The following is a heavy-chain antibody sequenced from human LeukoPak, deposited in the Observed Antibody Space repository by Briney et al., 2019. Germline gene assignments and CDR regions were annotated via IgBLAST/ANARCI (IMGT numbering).Heavy chain of an antibody. Sequence: ASVKVSCKASGYTFTGYYMHWVRQAPGQGLEWMGWINPNSGGTNYAQKFRGRVTMTRDTSISTAYMELSRLRSDDTAVYYCARSAAGTTDRPYGMDVWGQGTTVTVSS. V-gene: IGHV1-2*02. J-gene: IGHJ6*02. CDR1: GYTFTGYY. CDR3: ARSAAGTTDRPYGMDV. D-gene: IGHD6-13*01. CDR2: INPNSGGT.